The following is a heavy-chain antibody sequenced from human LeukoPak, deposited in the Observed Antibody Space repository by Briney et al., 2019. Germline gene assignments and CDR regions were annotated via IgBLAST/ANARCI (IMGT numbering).Heavy chain of an antibody. D-gene: IGHD2-2*01. J-gene: IGHJ4*02. Sequence: ASMKVSCKASGYIFTGHYMHWVRQAPGQGLEWIGWIDPNSGNTHYAQKFQGRVTITRDTSITTAYMDLSRLTSDDTAVYYCARGQGVVVPGAIAYWGQGTLVTVSS. CDR1: GYIFTGHY. V-gene: IGHV1-2*02. CDR3: ARGQGVVVPGAIAY. CDR2: IDPNSGNT.